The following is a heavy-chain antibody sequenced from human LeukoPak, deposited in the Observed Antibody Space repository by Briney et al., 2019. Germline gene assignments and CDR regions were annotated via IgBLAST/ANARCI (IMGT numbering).Heavy chain of an antibody. CDR1: GFTFSSYA. D-gene: IGHD2-2*01. J-gene: IGHJ4*02. V-gene: IGHV3-23*01. CDR2: ISGSGGST. Sequence: GGSLRLSCAASGFTFSSYAMSWVRQAPGKGLEWVSAISGSGGSTYYADSVKGRFTISRDNSKNTLYLQMNSLRAEDTAVHYCAKDPFLGYCSSTSCLFDYWGQGTLVTVSS. CDR3: AKDPFLGYCSSTSCLFDY.